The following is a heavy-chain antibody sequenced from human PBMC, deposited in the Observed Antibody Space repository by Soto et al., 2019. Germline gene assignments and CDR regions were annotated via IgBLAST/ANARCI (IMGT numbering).Heavy chain of an antibody. CDR2: IYWDADK. CDR1: GFSLSTGGVG. D-gene: IGHD6-13*01. Sequence: SGPTLVNPTQTLTLTCTFSGFSLSTGGVGVGWIRQPPGKALEWLALIYWDADKRYSPSLKTRLTITKDTSKNQVVLTMTNMDPVDTATYYCAYRPGSSWYSGNNWFDPWGQGTLVTVSS. CDR3: AYRPGSSWYSGNNWFDP. J-gene: IGHJ5*02. V-gene: IGHV2-5*02.